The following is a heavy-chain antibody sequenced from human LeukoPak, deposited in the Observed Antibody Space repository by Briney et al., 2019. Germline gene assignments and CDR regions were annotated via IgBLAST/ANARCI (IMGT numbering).Heavy chain of an antibody. CDR2: IWYDGSNK. Sequence: PGRSLRLSCAASGFTFSSYGMHWVRQAPGKGLEWVAVIWYDGSNKYYADSVKGRFTISRDNSKNTLYLQMNSLRAEDTAVYYCARADYQLLSPSYNWSDPWGQGTLVTVSS. V-gene: IGHV3-33*01. J-gene: IGHJ5*02. CDR3: ARADYQLLSPSYNWSDP. D-gene: IGHD2-2*01. CDR1: GFTFSSYG.